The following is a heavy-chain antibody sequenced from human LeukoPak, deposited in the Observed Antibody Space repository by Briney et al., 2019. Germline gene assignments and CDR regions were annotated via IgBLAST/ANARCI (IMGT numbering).Heavy chain of an antibody. J-gene: IGHJ6*03. D-gene: IGHD3-10*01. V-gene: IGHV4-59*12. Sequence: SETLSLTCTVSGDSINSYYWSWIRQPPGKGLEWIGYIFYSGSTNYNPSLKSRVTISVDTSKNQFSLKLSSVTAADTAVYYCARGGAMVRGVTVYYYYYYMDVWGKGTTVTVSS. CDR2: IFYSGST. CDR1: GDSINSYY. CDR3: ARGGAMVRGVTVYYYYYYMDV.